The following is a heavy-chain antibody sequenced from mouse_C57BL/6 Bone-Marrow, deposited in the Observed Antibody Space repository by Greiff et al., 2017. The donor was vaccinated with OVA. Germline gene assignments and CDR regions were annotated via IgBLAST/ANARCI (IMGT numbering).Heavy chain of an antibody. J-gene: IGHJ2*01. Sequence: VQLKESGAELVRPGASVKLSCTASGFNIKDDYMHWVKQRPEQGLEWIGWIDPENGDTEYASKFQGKATITADTSSNTTYLQLNSLTSEDTTVYYCTTSLSGDFAYWGQGTTLTVSS. CDR3: TTSLSGDFAY. V-gene: IGHV14-4*01. CDR1: GFNIKDDY. D-gene: IGHD3-2*02. CDR2: IDPENGDT.